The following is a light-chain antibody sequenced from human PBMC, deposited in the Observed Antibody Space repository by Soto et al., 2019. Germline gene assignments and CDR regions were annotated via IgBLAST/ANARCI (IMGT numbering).Light chain of an antibody. CDR3: QQYGSPPFT. Sequence: EIVLTQSPGTLSLSPGERATLSCRASQSVSSSYLAWNQQKPGQAPRLLIYGASSRATGIPDRFSGSGSGTDFTLTISRLEPEDSAVYYCQQYGSPPFTFGQGTRLEIK. V-gene: IGKV3-20*01. CDR2: GAS. CDR1: QSVSSSY. J-gene: IGKJ5*01.